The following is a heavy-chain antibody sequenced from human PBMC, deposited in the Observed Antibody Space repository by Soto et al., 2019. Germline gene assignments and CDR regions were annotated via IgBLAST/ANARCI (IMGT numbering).Heavy chain of an antibody. CDR3: ARPARHSYYYYGMDV. J-gene: IGHJ6*02. Sequence: PVESLKISCNGSGYSFTSYWISWVGQMPGKGLEWMGRIDPSDSYTNYSPSFQGHVTISADKSISTAYLQWSSLKASDTAMHYCARPARHSYYYYGMDVWGQGTTVTVSS. CDR2: IDPSDSYT. CDR1: GYSFTSYW. D-gene: IGHD6-6*01. V-gene: IGHV5-10-1*01.